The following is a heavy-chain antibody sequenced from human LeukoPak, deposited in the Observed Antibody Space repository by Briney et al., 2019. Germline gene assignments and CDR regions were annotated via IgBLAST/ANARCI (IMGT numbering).Heavy chain of an antibody. Sequence: PGGSLRLSCAASGFAFSSYSLTWVRQAPGKGLEWVSSFSSSGSYIYYADSVRGRFTISRDNAKKSLHLQMNSLRAEDTAVYYCARGGIYCSSISCYYFDYWGQGTLVTVSP. V-gene: IGHV3-21*01. CDR2: FSSSGSYI. CDR1: GFAFSSYS. J-gene: IGHJ4*02. CDR3: ARGGIYCSSISCYYFDY. D-gene: IGHD2-15*01.